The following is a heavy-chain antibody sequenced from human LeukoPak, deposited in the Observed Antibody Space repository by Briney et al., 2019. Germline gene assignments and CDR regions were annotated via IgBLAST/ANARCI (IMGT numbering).Heavy chain of an antibody. CDR3: ARTPVVVGYFDY. CDR1: GGSISSYY. Sequence: SETLSLTCTVAGGSISSYYWSWIRQPAGKGLEWIGRIYTSGSTNYNPSLKSRVTMSVDTSKNQFSLKLSSVTAADTAVYYCARTPVVVGYFDYWGQGTLVTVSS. D-gene: IGHD2-15*01. CDR2: IYTSGST. J-gene: IGHJ4*02. V-gene: IGHV4-4*07.